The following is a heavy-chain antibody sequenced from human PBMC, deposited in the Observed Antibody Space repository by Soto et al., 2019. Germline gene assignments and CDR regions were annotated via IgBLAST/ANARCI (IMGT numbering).Heavy chain of an antibody. CDR1: GGSISSSSSY. J-gene: IGHJ6*02. D-gene: IGHD3-3*01. CDR3: ARQITIFGVANYYYGMDV. V-gene: IGHV4-39*01. Sequence: QLQLQESGPGLVKPSETLSLTCTVSGGSISSSSSYWGWIRQPPGKGLEWIGSIYYSGSTYYNPSLKSRVTICVDTSKNQFSLKLSSVTAADTAVYYCARQITIFGVANYYYGMDVWGQGTTVTVSS. CDR2: IYYSGST.